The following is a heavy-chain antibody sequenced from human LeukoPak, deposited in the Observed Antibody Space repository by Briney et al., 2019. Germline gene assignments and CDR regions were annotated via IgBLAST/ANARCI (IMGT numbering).Heavy chain of an antibody. V-gene: IGHV1-8*01. J-gene: IGHJ4*02. D-gene: IGHD4-17*01. Sequence: ASVKVSCKASGYTSTSYDINWVRQATGQGLEWMGWMNPNSGNTVYAQKFQGRVTMTGNTYISTAYMELSSLRSGDTAVYYCARGIGSTTVTTLEYYFDYWGQGTLVTVSS. CDR3: ARGIGSTTVTTLEYYFDY. CDR2: MNPNSGNT. CDR1: GYTSTSYD.